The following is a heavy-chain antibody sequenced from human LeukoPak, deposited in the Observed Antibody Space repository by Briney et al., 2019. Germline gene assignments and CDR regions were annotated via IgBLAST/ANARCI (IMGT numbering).Heavy chain of an antibody. CDR3: AKMIQLWFKDNYYFDY. CDR2: IYSGGST. CDR1: GFTVSSNY. V-gene: IGHV3-53*01. D-gene: IGHD5-18*01. Sequence: GGSLRLSCAASGFTVSSNYMSWVRQAPGKGLEWVSVIYSGGSTYYADSVKGRFTISRDNSKNTLYLQMNSLRAEDTAVYYCAKMIQLWFKDNYYFDYWGQGTLVTVSS. J-gene: IGHJ4*02.